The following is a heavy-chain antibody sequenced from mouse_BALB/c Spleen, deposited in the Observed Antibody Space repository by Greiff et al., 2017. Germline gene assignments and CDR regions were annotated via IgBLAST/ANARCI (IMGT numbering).Heavy chain of an antibody. J-gene: IGHJ4*01. CDR2: IYWDDDK. CDR3: ARRGGITAWAMDY. D-gene: IGHD1-1*01. CDR1: GFSLSTSGMG. V-gene: IGHV8-12*01. Sequence: QVTLKVCGPGILQPSQTLSLTCSFSGFSLSTSGMGVSWIRQPSGKGLEWLAHIYWDDDKRYNPSLKSRLTISKDTSSNQVFLKITSVDTADTATYYCARRGGITAWAMDYWGQGTSVTVSS.